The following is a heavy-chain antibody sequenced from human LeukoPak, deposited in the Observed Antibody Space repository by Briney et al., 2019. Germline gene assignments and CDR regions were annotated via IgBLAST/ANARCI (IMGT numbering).Heavy chain of an antibody. V-gene: IGHV4-4*07. CDR1: GGSISSYY. CDR3: AREEYDSSGYYPYYFDY. CDR2: IYTSGST. D-gene: IGHD3-22*01. Sequence: SETLSLTCTVSGGSISSYYWSWIRQPAGKGLECIGRIYTSGSTNYNPSLKSRVTMSVDTSKNQFSLKLSSVTAADTAVYYCAREEYDSSGYYPYYFDYWGQGTLVTVSS. J-gene: IGHJ4*02.